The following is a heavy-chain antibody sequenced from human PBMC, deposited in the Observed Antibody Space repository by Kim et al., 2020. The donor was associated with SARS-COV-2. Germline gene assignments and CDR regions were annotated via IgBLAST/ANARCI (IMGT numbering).Heavy chain of an antibody. Sequence: GGSLRLPCAVSGFTFSTYAMSWVRQAPGKGLEWVSVISGRSGSTYYADSVKGRFIVSRDNSKNTLYLEMNILSPEDMAVHYCARTRGKAADGRNKYFDY. CDR3: ARTRGKAADGRNKYFDY. J-gene: IGHJ4*01. V-gene: IGHV3-23*01. CDR1: GFTFSTYA. D-gene: IGHD6-13*01. CDR2: ISGRSGST.